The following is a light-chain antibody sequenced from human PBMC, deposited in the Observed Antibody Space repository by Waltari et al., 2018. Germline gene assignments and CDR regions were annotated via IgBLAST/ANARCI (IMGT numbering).Light chain of an antibody. CDR1: QDIGTY. Sequence: DIQMTQSPYSLSVFVGDRVTITCQASQDIGTYLNWYQQQPGNAPKLLIYDESNLETGVPSRFSGSGSGTDFTFAIASLQPEDIATYYCQQFDEFSITFGQGTRLEIK. J-gene: IGKJ5*01. CDR2: DES. CDR3: QQFDEFSIT. V-gene: IGKV1-33*01.